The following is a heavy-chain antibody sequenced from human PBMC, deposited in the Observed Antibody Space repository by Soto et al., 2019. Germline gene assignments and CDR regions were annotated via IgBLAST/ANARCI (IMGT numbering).Heavy chain of an antibody. V-gene: IGHV1-69*13. D-gene: IGHD6-6*01. CDR3: ARELGSSAFFNSWLDP. J-gene: IGHJ5*02. Sequence: SVKVSCKASGGTFSSYAISWVRQAPGQGLEWMGGIIPIFGTANYAQKFQGRVTITADESTSTAYMELSSLRSEDTAVYYCARELGSSAFFNSWLDPWGQGTLVTVSS. CDR1: GGTFSSYA. CDR2: IIPIFGTA.